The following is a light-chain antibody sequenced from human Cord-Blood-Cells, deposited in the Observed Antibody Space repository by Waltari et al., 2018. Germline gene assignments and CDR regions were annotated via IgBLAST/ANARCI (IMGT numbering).Light chain of an antibody. CDR3: QQYYSTPFT. CDR2: WAS. J-gene: IGKJ3*01. Sequence: DIVMTQSPDSLAVSLGERATINCKSSQSVLYRSNNKNYLAWYQQKPGQPPKLLIYWASTRESGVPDRFSGSGSGTDVTLTSSSLQAEDVAVYYCQQYYSTPFTFGPGTKVDIK. CDR1: QSVLYRSNNKNY. V-gene: IGKV4-1*01.